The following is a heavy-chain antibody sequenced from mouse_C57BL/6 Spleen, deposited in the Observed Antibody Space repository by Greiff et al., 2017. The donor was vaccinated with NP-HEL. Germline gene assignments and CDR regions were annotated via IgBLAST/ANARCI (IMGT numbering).Heavy chain of an antibody. CDR3: AREGIYYGNYGSCFDY. Sequence: DVQLVESGGGLVKPGGSLKLSCAASGFTFSSYAMSWVRQTPEKRLEWVATISDGGSYTYYPDNVKGRFTISRDNAKNNLYLQMSHLKSEDTAMYYCAREGIYYGNYGSCFDYWGQGTTLTVSS. CDR2: ISDGGSYT. D-gene: IGHD2-1*01. CDR1: GFTFSSYA. V-gene: IGHV5-4*01. J-gene: IGHJ2*01.